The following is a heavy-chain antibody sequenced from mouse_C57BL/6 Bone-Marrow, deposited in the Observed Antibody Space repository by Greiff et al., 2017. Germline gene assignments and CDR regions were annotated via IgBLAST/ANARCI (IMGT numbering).Heavy chain of an antibody. CDR2: IWSGGST. D-gene: IGHD2-4*01. J-gene: IGHJ1*03. V-gene: IGHV2-2*01. CDR1: GFSLTSYG. CDR3: ARRGADYLWYFDV. Sequence: VQRVESGPGLVQPSQSLSITCTVSGFSLTSYGVHWVRQSPGKGLEWLGVIWSGGSTDYNAAFISRLSISKDNSKSQVFFKMNSLQADDTAIYYWARRGADYLWYFDVWGTGTTVTVSS.